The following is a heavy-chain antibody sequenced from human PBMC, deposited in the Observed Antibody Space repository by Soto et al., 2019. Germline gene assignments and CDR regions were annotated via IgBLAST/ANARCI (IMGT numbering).Heavy chain of an antibody. CDR3: ARHETLHGDYYY. CDR2: TYYSGST. Sequence: QVQLQESGPGLVKPSETLSLTCTVSGGSISSYYWSWIRQPPGKGLEWIGYTYYSGSTNYNPSLRRRVTISVDTSKNQCSLKLSSVTAADTAVYFCARHETLHGDYYYWGQGTLVTVSS. CDR1: GGSISSYY. J-gene: IGHJ4*02. D-gene: IGHD4-17*01. V-gene: IGHV4-59*08.